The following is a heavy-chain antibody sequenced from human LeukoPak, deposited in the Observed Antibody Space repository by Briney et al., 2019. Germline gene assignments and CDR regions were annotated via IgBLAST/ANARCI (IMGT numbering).Heavy chain of an antibody. D-gene: IGHD2-15*01. V-gene: IGHV3-23*01. CDR2: ISGSGGST. J-gene: IGHJ4*02. CDR1: GFTFSSYA. CDR3: ASGPHVAVVAATDY. Sequence: PGGSLRLSCAASGFTFSSYAMSWVRQAPGKGLEWVSAISGSGGSTYYADSVKGRFTISRDNSKNTLYLQMNSLRAEDTAVYYCASGPHVAVVAATDYWGQGTLVTVSS.